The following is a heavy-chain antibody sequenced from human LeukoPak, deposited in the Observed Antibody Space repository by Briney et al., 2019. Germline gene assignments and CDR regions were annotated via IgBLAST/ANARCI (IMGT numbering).Heavy chain of an antibody. V-gene: IGHV1-46*01. CDR2: TNPSGGST. Sequence: GASVKVSCKASGYTFTSYYMHWVRQAPGQGLEWMGITNPSGGSTSYAQKFQGRVTMTRDTSTSTVYMELSSLRSEDTAVYYCARVPGGWYFDLWGRGTLVTVSS. CDR3: ARVPGGWYFDL. J-gene: IGHJ2*01. CDR1: GYTFTSYY.